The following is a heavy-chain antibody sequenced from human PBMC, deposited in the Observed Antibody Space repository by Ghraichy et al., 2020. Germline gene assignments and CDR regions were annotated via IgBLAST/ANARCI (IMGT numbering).Heavy chain of an antibody. Sequence: SETLSLTCAVYGGSFSGYYWSWIRQPPGKGLEWIGEINHSGSTNYNPSLKSRVTISVDTSKNQFSLKLSSVTAADTAVYYCARVRIHCQAFDIWGQGTMVTVSS. CDR2: INHSGST. CDR3: ARVRIHCQAFDI. CDR1: GGSFSGYY. V-gene: IGHV4-34*01. J-gene: IGHJ3*02. D-gene: IGHD2/OR15-2a*01.